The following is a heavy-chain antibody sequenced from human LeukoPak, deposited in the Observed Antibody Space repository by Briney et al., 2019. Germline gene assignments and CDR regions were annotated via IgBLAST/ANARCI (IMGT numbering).Heavy chain of an antibody. Sequence: GGSLRLSCAASGFTFSSYWMSWVRQAPGKGLEWVANIKQDGSEKYHVYSVKGRFTISRDNAENSLYLQMNSLRGEDTAVYFCARAGYSSGWDYWGQGTLVTVSS. CDR3: ARAGYSSGWDY. CDR1: GFTFSSYW. J-gene: IGHJ4*02. CDR2: IKQDGSEK. D-gene: IGHD6-19*01. V-gene: IGHV3-7*01.